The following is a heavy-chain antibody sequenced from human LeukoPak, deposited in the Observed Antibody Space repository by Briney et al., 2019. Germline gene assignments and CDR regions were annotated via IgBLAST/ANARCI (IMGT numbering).Heavy chain of an antibody. CDR3: TRIYCTGGSCHDAFDI. CDR1: GFIFSDHY. Sequence: PGGSLRLSCAASGFIFSDHYMEWVRQAPGTGLEWVGRTRNKANSYATEYAASVKGRFTISRDDSKNSVYLQMNSLKTEDTAVYYCTRIYCTGGSCHDAFDIWGQGTMVTVSS. CDR2: TRNKANSYAT. D-gene: IGHD2-8*02. J-gene: IGHJ3*02. V-gene: IGHV3-72*01.